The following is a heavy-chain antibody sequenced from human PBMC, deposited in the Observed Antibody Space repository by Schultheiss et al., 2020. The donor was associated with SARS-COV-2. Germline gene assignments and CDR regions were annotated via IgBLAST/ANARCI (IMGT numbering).Heavy chain of an antibody. D-gene: IGHD4-17*01. CDR2: FDPEDGET. Sequence: ASVKVSCKASGYTFTDYFMHWVRQAPGQGLEWMGGFDPEDGETIYAQKLQGRVTMTTDTSTSTAYMELRSLRSDDTAVYYCARVHYGDPNWFDPWGQGTLVTVSS. CDR1: GYTFTDYF. CDR3: ARVHYGDPNWFDP. V-gene: IGHV1-24*01. J-gene: IGHJ5*02.